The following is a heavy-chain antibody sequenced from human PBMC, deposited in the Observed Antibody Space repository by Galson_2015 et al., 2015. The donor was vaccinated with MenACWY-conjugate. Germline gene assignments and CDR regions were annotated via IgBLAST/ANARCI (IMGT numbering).Heavy chain of an antibody. D-gene: IGHD4-17*01. CDR1: GFTFSNAW. Sequence: SLRLSCAASGFTFSNAWMSWVRQAPGKGLEWVGRISGKTDGGTTEYAAPVKDRFTISRDDSQNTLYLQMDSLKTEDTAVCYCATLSYGKFDYWGQGTLVTVSS. J-gene: IGHJ4*02. CDR3: ATLSYGKFDY. V-gene: IGHV3-15*01. CDR2: ISGKTDGGTT.